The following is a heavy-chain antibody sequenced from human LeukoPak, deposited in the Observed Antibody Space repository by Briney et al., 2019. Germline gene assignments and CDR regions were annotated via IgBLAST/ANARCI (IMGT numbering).Heavy chain of an antibody. CDR1: GYTFTSYY. D-gene: IGHD5-12*01. CDR3: ARVSGTGGYSGYPFDY. V-gene: IGHV1-46*01. CDR2: INPSGGST. J-gene: IGHJ4*02. Sequence: APVKVSCKASGYTFTSYYMHWVRQAPGQGLEWMGIINPSGGSTSYAQKFQGRVTITADESTSTAYMELSSLRSEDTAVYYCARVSGTGGYSGYPFDYWGQGTLVTVSS.